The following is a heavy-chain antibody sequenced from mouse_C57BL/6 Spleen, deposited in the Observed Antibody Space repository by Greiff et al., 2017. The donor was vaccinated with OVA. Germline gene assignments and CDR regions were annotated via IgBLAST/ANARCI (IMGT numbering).Heavy chain of an antibody. V-gene: IGHV5-6*02. CDR3: ARRGGSSPLGYFDV. Sequence: EVKVVESGGDLVKPGGSLKLSCAASGFTFSSYGMSWVRQTPDKRLEWVATISSGGSYTYYPDSVKGRFTISRDNAKNTLYLQMSSLKSEDTAMYYCARRGGSSPLGYFDVWGTGTTVTVSS. J-gene: IGHJ1*03. D-gene: IGHD1-1*01. CDR2: ISSGGSYT. CDR1: GFTFSSYG.